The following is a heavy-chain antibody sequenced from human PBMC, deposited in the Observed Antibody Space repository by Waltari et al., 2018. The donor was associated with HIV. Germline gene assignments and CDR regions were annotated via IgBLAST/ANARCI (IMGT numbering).Heavy chain of an antibody. CDR1: GYSISSDYY. J-gene: IGHJ4*02. Sequence: QLQLHESGPGMVKPSETLSLTGAVSGYSISSDYYWGRIRQPPRKGLGWIGSASRSGSTYYSPSLKSRVTISLDTSKNQFSLKLNSVAAADTAVYYCGSGSRRGHSHGIDYWGQGTLVTVSS. V-gene: IGHV4-38-2*01. CDR3: GSGSRRGHSHGIDY. CDR2: ASRSGST. D-gene: IGHD5-18*01.